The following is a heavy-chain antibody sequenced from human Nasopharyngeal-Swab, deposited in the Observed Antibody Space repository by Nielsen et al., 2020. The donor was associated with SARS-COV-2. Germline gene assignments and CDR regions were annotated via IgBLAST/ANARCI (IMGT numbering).Heavy chain of an antibody. CDR1: GGSISSSSYY. D-gene: IGHD2-2*01. CDR2: LYYSGST. CDR3: ARGYVHFDY. V-gene: IGHV4-39*07. J-gene: IGHJ4*02. Sequence: SETLSLTCTVSGGSISSSSYYWGWIRQPPGKGLEWIGSLYYSGSTYYNPSLKSRVTISVDTSKNQFSLKLSSVTAADTAVYYCARGYVHFDYWGQGTLVTVSS.